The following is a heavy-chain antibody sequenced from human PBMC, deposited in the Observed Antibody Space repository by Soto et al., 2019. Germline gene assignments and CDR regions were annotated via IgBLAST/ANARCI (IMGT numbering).Heavy chain of an antibody. Sequence: QVQLVQSGAEVKKPGSSVKVSCKASGGTFSSYAISWVRQAPGQGLEWMGGIIPIFGTANYAQKFQGRVTITADESTSTVYMELSSLRSEDTAVYYCAREDIVLVPAAMRAFDIWGQGTMVTVSS. CDR3: AREDIVLVPAAMRAFDI. D-gene: IGHD2-2*01. V-gene: IGHV1-69*12. CDR2: IIPIFGTA. CDR1: GGTFSSYA. J-gene: IGHJ3*02.